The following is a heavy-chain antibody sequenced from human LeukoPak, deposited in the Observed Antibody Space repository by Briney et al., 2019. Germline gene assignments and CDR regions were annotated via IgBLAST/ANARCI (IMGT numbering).Heavy chain of an antibody. V-gene: IGHV1-69*05. CDR1: GGTFSSYA. J-gene: IGHJ6*03. CDR3: ARGTLYYDFWGGYPRGDYYYYMDV. Sequence: AVKVSCKASGGTFSSYAISWVRQAPGQGLEWMGGIIPIFGTANYAQKFQGRVTITTDESTSTAYMELSSLRSEDTAVYYCARGTLYYDFWGGYPRGDYYYYMDVWGKGTTVTVSS. CDR2: IIPIFGTA. D-gene: IGHD3-3*01.